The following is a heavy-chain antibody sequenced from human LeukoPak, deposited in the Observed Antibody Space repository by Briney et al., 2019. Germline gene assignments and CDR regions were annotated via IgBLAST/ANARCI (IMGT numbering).Heavy chain of an antibody. V-gene: IGHV3-7*01. J-gene: IGHJ4*02. D-gene: IGHD5-12*01. Sequence: GGSLRLSCTASGFTFSRSRMNWIRQAPGKGLEWVANINPDGDGMRFADSVKGRFTMSRDNAQSSLHLQMNSLRVEDTAFYYCAAWTDRGYSYWGQGVLVTVSS. CDR2: INPDGDGM. CDR1: GFTFSRSR. CDR3: AAWTDRGYSY.